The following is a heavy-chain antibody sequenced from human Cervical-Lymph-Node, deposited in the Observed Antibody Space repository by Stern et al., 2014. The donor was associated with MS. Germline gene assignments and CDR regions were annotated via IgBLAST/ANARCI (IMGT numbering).Heavy chain of an antibody. CDR1: GGSFNNHD. Sequence: VQLVESGGEVKKRGSSVKVSCMASGGSFNNHDVRWVRQAPGQGLEWMGGIVPSFGAPDYAQKFQGIVTITADESTSTVYMECSSLTSEDTAMYYXAKXRGSYWFFDLWGRGTLVIVSS. CDR3: AKXRGSYWFFDL. CDR2: IVPSFGAP. V-gene: IGHV1-69*01. D-gene: IGHD1-26*01. J-gene: IGHJ2*01.